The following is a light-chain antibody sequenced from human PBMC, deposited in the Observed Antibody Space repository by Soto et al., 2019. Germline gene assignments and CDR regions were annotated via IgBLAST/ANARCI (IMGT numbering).Light chain of an antibody. V-gene: IGKV1-39*01. CDR1: QDISNY. CDR2: GAS. J-gene: IGKJ1*01. Sequence: DIQMTQSPSSLSASVGDRVTITCQASQDISNYLNWYQQKPGKAPKLLIYGASILQSGVPSGFSGSGFGTDFTLTISSLRAEDFATYYCQQTYSTPPTFGQGTKVDIK. CDR3: QQTYSTPPT.